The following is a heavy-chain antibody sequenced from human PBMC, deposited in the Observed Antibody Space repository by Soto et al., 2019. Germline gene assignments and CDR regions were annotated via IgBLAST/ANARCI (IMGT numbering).Heavy chain of an antibody. Sequence: GGSLRLSCAASGFTFSSYVIHWVRQAPGKGLEWVANMNQDGSEKYYVDSMKGRFTISRDNAKNSLYLQMNSLRAEDTAVYYCARDRVGTTRDKAPDFWGQGTLVTVSS. V-gene: IGHV3-7*01. CDR1: GFTFSSYV. CDR3: ARDRVGTTRDKAPDF. J-gene: IGHJ4*02. D-gene: IGHD1-26*01. CDR2: MNQDGSEK.